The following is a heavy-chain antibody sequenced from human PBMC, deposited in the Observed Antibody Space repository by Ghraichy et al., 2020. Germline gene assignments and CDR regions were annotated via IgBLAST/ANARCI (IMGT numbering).Heavy chain of an antibody. J-gene: IGHJ5*02. CDR1: GFSLSTSGVG. Sequence: SGPTLVKPTQTLTLTCTFSGFSLSTSGVGVGWIRQPPGKALEWLALIYWDDDKRYSPSLKSRLTITKDTSKNQVVLTMTNMDPVDTATYYCAHRRGSDFWSGYYEEYNWFDPWGQGTLVTVSS. V-gene: IGHV2-5*02. CDR2: IYWDDDK. D-gene: IGHD3-3*01. CDR3: AHRRGSDFWSGYYEEYNWFDP.